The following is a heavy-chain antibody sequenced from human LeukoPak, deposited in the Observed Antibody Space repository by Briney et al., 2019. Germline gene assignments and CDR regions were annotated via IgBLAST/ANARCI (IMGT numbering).Heavy chain of an antibody. CDR2: ISSSSSYI. V-gene: IGHV3-21*01. Sequence: GGSLRLSCAASGFTFSSYSMNWVRQAPGKGLEWVSSISSSSSYIYYADSVKGRFTISRDNAKNSLYLQMNSLRAEDTAVYYCARDPNKYYDFWSGHYYYYYMDVWGKGTTVTVSS. CDR1: GFTFSSYS. CDR3: ARDPNKYYDFWSGHYYYYYMDV. D-gene: IGHD3-3*01. J-gene: IGHJ6*03.